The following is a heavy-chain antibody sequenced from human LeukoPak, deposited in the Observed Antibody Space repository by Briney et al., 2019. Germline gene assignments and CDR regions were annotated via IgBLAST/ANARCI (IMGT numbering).Heavy chain of an antibody. V-gene: IGHV3-23*01. Sequence: GGSLRLSCAAPGFTFSSYAMSWVRQAPGKGLEWVSGISGSGGSTNYADSVKGRFTISRDNSKNTLYLQMNSLRAEDTAVYYCAISGGYWAWAHWGQGTLVTVSS. CDR1: GFTFSSYA. CDR3: AISGGYWAWAH. CDR2: ISGSGGST. D-gene: IGHD1-26*01. J-gene: IGHJ4*02.